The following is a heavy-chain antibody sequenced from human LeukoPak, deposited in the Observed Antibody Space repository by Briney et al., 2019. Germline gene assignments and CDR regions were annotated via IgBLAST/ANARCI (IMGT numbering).Heavy chain of an antibody. CDR1: GGSFSGYY. V-gene: IGHV4-34*01. Sequence: PSETLSLTCAVYGGSFSGYYWSWIRQPPGKGLEWIGEINHSGSTNYNPSLKSRVTISVDTSKNQFSLKLSSVTAADTAVYYCARGAGLRFLEWLSYYYYGTDVWGQGTTVTVSS. J-gene: IGHJ6*02. CDR3: ARGAGLRFLEWLSYYYYGTDV. D-gene: IGHD3-3*01. CDR2: INHSGST.